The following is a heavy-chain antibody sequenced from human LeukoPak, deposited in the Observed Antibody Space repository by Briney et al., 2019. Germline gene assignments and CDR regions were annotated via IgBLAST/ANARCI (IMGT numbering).Heavy chain of an antibody. CDR2: LYSGGST. CDR3: ASGNRYSSSFDY. V-gene: IGHV3-53*01. CDR1: GFTVSRNY. Sequence: PGGSLRLSCAASGFTVSRNYMSWVRQAQGTGLDGVSVLYSGGSTNYADSVKGRFTISRDNSKNTLYLQMNSLRAEDTAVYYCASGNRYSSSFDYWGQGTLVTVSS. J-gene: IGHJ4*02. D-gene: IGHD6-6*01.